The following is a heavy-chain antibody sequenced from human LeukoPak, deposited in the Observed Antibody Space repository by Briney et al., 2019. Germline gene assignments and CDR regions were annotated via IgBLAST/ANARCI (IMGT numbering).Heavy chain of an antibody. Sequence: ASVKVSCKASGYTFTGYYMHWVRQAPGQGLEWMGWIHPNSGGTNYAQKFQGWVTMTRDTSISTAYMELSRLRSDDTAVYYCARGGFQLVGSFDYWGQGTLVTVSS. V-gene: IGHV1-2*04. CDR2: IHPNSGGT. J-gene: IGHJ4*02. CDR1: GYTFTGYY. D-gene: IGHD6-13*01. CDR3: ARGGFQLVGSFDY.